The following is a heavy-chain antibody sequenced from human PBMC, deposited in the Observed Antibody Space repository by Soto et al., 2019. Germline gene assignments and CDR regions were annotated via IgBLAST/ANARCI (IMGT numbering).Heavy chain of an antibody. J-gene: IGHJ4*02. D-gene: IGHD3-10*01. V-gene: IGHV3-53*01. Sequence: EVQLVESGGGLIQPGGSLKLSCAASGFTVGNNYMSWVRQAPGKGLEWVSLIDSTGTTKYADSVKGRFTVSRDNAKNTLYLEMNSLRGGDTAVYYCAKDGRGSGSHYNNFGYWGQGTLVTVSS. CDR3: AKDGRGSGSHYNNFGY. CDR2: IDSTGTT. CDR1: GFTVGNNY.